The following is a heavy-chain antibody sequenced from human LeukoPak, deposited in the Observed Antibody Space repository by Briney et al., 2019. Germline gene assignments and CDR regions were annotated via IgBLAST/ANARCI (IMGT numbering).Heavy chain of an antibody. CDR3: ARETAPLGY. V-gene: IGHV3-7*03. CDR1: GFTFSDYY. CDR2: IKHDGSDS. D-gene: IGHD2-21*02. J-gene: IGHJ4*02. Sequence: PGGSLRLSCAASGFTFSDYYMSWIRQAPGKGLEWVANIKHDGSDSFYVDSVKGRFTISRDNSKNTLYLQMNSLRAEDTAVYYCARETAPLGYWGQGTLVTVSS.